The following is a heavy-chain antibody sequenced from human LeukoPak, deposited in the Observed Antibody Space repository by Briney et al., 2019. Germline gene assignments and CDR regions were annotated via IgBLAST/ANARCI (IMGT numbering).Heavy chain of an antibody. V-gene: IGHV5-51*01. CDR2: IFPGDSDA. CDR1: GYRFSSYW. Sequence: GESLKISCKGSGYRFSSYWIGWVRQIPGQGLEWMGIIFPGDSDARYSPSFQGQVTISVDKSIGAAYLQWSSLKLSDTAMYYCARIAAIPHYFDYWGQGTLVTVSS. CDR3: ARIAAIPHYFDY. D-gene: IGHD2-21*02. J-gene: IGHJ4*02.